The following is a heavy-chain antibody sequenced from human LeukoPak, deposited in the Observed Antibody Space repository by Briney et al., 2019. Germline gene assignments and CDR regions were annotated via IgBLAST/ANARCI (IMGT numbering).Heavy chain of an antibody. CDR2: ISSSGSTI. J-gene: IGHJ4*02. CDR1: GFTFSDYY. Sequence: PGGSLRLSCAASGFTFSDYYMSWIRQAPGKGLEWVSYISSSGSTIYYADSVKGRFTISRDNAKNSLYLHMNSLTVEDTAVYYCGRGMRDYYGLDYWGQGILVTVSS. V-gene: IGHV3-11*04. D-gene: IGHD3-10*01. CDR3: GRGMRDYYGLDY.